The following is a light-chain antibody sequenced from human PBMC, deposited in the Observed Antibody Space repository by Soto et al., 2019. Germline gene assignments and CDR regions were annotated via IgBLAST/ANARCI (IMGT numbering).Light chain of an antibody. V-gene: IGKV3-11*01. Sequence: EIVLTQSPATLSLSPGERATVSCRASQSVSNYLGWYQQKPGQAPRLLIYDASNRATGIPARFSGSGSGTDFPLTISSLGPEDFAGFYCQHGGTFGQGTRLEIK. CDR3: QHGGT. CDR1: QSVSNY. CDR2: DAS. J-gene: IGKJ5*01.